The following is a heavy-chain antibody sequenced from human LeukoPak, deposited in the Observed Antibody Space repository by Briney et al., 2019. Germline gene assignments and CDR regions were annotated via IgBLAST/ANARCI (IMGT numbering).Heavy chain of an antibody. CDR3: AKDAYYYDSSGLPPHPNWFDP. CDR1: GSDNYV. CDR2: ISETGVST. Sequence: GGSLRLSCADSGSDNYVMSWVRQAPGKGLEWVSAISETGVSTYYADSVEGRFTISRDNSKNTLYLQMNSLRAEDTAVYYCAKDAYYYDSSGLPPHPNWFDPWGQGTLVTVSS. V-gene: IGHV3-23*01. J-gene: IGHJ5*02. D-gene: IGHD3-22*01.